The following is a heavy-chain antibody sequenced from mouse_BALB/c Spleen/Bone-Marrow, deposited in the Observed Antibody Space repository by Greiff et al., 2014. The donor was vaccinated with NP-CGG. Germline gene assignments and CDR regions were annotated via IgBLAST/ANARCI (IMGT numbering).Heavy chain of an antibody. J-gene: IGHJ1*01. D-gene: IGHD4-1*01. CDR3: ARRGNWDVRRPFDV. Sequence: EVKLMESGGDLVKPGGSLKLSCAASGFTFSSYGMSWVRQTPDKRLEWIATTNSGGSFTYYPDSVKGRFTISRDNAKNTLYLQMNSLKSEDTAMYYCARRGNWDVRRPFDVWGAGTTVTVSS. CDR1: GFTFSSYG. V-gene: IGHV5-6*02. CDR2: TNSGGSFT.